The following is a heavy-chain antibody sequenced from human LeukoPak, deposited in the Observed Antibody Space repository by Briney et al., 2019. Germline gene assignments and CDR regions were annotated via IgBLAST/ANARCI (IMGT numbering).Heavy chain of an antibody. J-gene: IGHJ4*02. Sequence: ASVKVSCKASGYAFSGTGWYPYWLRQAPGQGLECMGWIYPYTGATHYAQKFQGRVAMTRDTSISTAYMELSRLRPDDTAVCYCARDGPAQMVDFDYWGQGTLVTVSS. V-gene: IGHV1-2*02. CDR2: IYPYTGAT. CDR1: GYAFSGTGWY. CDR3: ARDGPAQMVDFDY. D-gene: IGHD3-10*01.